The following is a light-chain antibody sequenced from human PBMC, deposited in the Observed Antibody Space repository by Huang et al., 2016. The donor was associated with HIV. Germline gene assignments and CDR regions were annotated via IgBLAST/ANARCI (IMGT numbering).Light chain of an antibody. CDR1: QSVSTF. V-gene: IGKV3-11*01. CDR3: QQHSYWPIT. J-gene: IGKJ5*01. Sequence: DIVLTQSPATLSLSPGERSTVSCRASQSVSTFLAWYQHTPDQAPRLLIFDASNRAAGVPARFSGTGSGTDFTLTISSLEPSDVAVYYCQQHSYWPITFGRGTRLEI. CDR2: DAS.